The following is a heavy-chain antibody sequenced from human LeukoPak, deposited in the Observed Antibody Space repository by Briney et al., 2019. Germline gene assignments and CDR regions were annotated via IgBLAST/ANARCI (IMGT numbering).Heavy chain of an antibody. V-gene: IGHV3-21*01. Sequence: GGSLRLSCAASGFTFSSYSMNWVRQAPGKGLEWVSSISSSSSYIYYADSVKGRFTISRDNAKNSLYLQMNSLRAEDTAVYYCARDRIPVAAVDPWGQGTLVTVSS. D-gene: IGHD6-19*01. CDR2: ISSSSSYI. CDR3: ARDRIPVAAVDP. CDR1: GFTFSSYS. J-gene: IGHJ5*02.